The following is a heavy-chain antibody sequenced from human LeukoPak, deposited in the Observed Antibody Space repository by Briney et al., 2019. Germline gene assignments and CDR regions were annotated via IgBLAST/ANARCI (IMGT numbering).Heavy chain of an antibody. D-gene: IGHD6-13*01. V-gene: IGHV3-23*01. CDR3: ARGYSSSWYLFDY. CDR2: ISGSGGST. CDR1: GFTFSSYA. J-gene: IGHJ4*02. Sequence: GGSLRLSCAASGFTFSSYAMSWVRQAPGKGLEWVSAISGSGGSTYYADSVKGRFTIPRDNSKNTLYLQMNSLRAEDTAVYYCARGYSSSWYLFDYWGQGTLVTVSS.